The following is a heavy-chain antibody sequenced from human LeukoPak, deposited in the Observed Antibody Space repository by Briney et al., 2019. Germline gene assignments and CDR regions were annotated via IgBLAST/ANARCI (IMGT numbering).Heavy chain of an antibody. CDR1: GFTFSSYA. J-gene: IGHJ4*02. CDR2: I. V-gene: IGHV3-23*01. D-gene: IGHD3-3*01. Sequence: PGGSLRLSCAASGFTFSSYAMSWVRQAPGKGLEWVSAIKGRFTISRDNSKNTLYLQMNSLRAEDTAVYYCAKVGTIFGVVQRYYFDYWGQGTLVTVSS. CDR3: AKVGTIFGVVQRYYFDY.